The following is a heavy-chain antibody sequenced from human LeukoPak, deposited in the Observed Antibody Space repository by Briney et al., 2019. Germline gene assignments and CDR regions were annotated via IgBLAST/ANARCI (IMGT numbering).Heavy chain of an antibody. V-gene: IGHV3-74*01. CDR1: GFTFSSYW. CDR3: ASYCSSTSCKGEIYYYYMDV. J-gene: IGHJ6*03. CDR2: INSDGSST. D-gene: IGHD2-2*01. Sequence: GGSLRLSCAASGFTFSSYWLHWVRQAPGKGLVWVSRINSDGSSTSYADSVKGRFTISRDNAKNTLYLQMNSLRAEDTAVYYCASYCSSTSCKGEIYYYYMDVWGRGTTVTVSS.